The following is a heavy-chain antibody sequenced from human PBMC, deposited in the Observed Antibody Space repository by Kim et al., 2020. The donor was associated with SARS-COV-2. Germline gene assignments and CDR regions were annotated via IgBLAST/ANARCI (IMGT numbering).Heavy chain of an antibody. J-gene: IGHJ6*02. Sequence: GGSLRLSCAASGFTFSSYGMHWVRQAPGKGLEWVAVISYDGSNKYYADSVKGRFTISRDNSKNTLYLQMNSLRAEDTAVYYCANNGEGWSKPHPYYYYGMDVWGQGTTVTVSS. D-gene: IGHD3-10*01. V-gene: IGHV3-30*18. CDR2: ISYDGSNK. CDR1: GFTFSSYG. CDR3: ANNGEGWSKPHPYYYYGMDV.